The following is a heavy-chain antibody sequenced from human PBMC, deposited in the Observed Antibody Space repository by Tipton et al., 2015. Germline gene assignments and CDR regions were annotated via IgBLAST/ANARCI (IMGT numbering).Heavy chain of an antibody. CDR1: NDSVDSYY. J-gene: IGHJ5*02. CDR2: IYYSGSA. Sequence: TLSLTCTVSNDSVDSYYWSWIRQPPGKGLEWIGYIYYSGSATYNPSLKGRVTMSVDTSKNEFSLRLTSMTAADTAIYYCARDVVPNWFDPWGQGILVTVSS. CDR3: ARDVVPNWFDP. V-gene: IGHV4-59*02.